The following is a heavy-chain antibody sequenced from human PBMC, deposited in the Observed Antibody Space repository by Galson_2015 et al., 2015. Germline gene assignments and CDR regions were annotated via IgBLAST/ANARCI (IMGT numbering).Heavy chain of an antibody. J-gene: IGHJ3*02. CDR1: GFTFSSYA. V-gene: IGHV3-23*01. CDR2: ISGSGGST. CDR3: AKGSRDGPDAFDI. Sequence: SLRLSCAASGFTFSSYAMSWVRQAPGKGLEWVSAISGSGGSTYYADSVKGRFTISRDNSKNTLYLQMNSLRAEDTAVYYCAKGSRDGPDAFDIWGQGTMVTVSS. D-gene: IGHD2-21*01.